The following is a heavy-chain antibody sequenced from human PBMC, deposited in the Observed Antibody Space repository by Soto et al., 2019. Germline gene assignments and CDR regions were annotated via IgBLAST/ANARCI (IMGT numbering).Heavy chain of an antibody. CDR3: VKCSVALYYYYGMDV. D-gene: IGHD5-12*01. J-gene: IGHJ6*02. CDR2: ISYDGSNK. Sequence: GGSLRLSCAASGFTFSSYAMHWVRQAPGKGLEWVAVISYDGSNKYYADSVKGRFTISRDNSKNTLYLQMNSLRAEDTAVYYCVKCSVALYYYYGMDVWGQGTTVTVSS. CDR1: GFTFSSYA. V-gene: IGHV3-30-3*01.